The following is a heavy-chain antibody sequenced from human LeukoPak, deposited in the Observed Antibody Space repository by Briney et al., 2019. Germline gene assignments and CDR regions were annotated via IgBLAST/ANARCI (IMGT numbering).Heavy chain of an antibody. CDR3: ARDLDGYNQSGFDY. J-gene: IGHJ4*02. CDR2: ISSSGNTK. D-gene: IGHD5-24*01. Sequence: GGSLRLSCVASGFTFSSYEMNWVRQAPGEGLEWVSYISSSGNTKYYADSVKGRFTISRDNAKNSLYLQMNSLRAEDTAVYYCARDLDGYNQSGFDYWGQGTLVTVSS. V-gene: IGHV3-48*03. CDR1: GFTFSSYE.